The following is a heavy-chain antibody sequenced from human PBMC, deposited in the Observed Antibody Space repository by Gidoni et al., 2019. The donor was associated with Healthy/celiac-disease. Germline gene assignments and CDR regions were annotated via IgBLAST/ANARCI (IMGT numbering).Heavy chain of an antibody. Sequence: QVQLVQSGAEVKKPGASVKVSCKVSGYTLTELSMHWLRQAPGQGLEWMGGFDPEDGETIYAQKFQGRVTMTEDTSTDTAYMELSSLRSEDTAVYYCATGSLYSSSWQVRKNWFDPCGQGTLVTVSS. CDR3: ATGSLYSSSWQVRKNWFDP. CDR1: GYTLTELS. J-gene: IGHJ5*02. D-gene: IGHD6-13*01. V-gene: IGHV1-24*01. CDR2: FDPEDGET.